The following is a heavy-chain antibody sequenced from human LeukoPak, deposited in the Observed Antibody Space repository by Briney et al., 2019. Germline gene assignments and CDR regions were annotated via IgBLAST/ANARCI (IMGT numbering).Heavy chain of an antibody. V-gene: IGHV3-23*01. Sequence: GGSLRLSCAVSGITLSNYGMSWVRQAPGKGLEWVAGISDSGGRTNYADSVKGRFTISRDNPKNTLYLQMNSLRAEDMAVYFCAKRGVVIRVILVGFHKEAYYFDSWGQGALVTVSS. D-gene: IGHD3-22*01. CDR3: AKRGVVIRVILVGFHKEAYYFDS. J-gene: IGHJ4*02. CDR1: GITLSNYG. CDR2: ISDSGGRT.